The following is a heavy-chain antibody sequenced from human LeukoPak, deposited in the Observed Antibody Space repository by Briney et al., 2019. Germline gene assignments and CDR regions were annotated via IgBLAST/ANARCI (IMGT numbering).Heavy chain of an antibody. V-gene: IGHV3-66*01. CDR2: LYSGGST. CDR1: GFAVSSTY. CDR3: ARGDCSGGSCHSGL. D-gene: IGHD2-15*01. Sequence: GGSLRLSCAVSGFAVSSTYMSWVRQAPGKGLEWFSVLYSGGSTYYADYVQGRFTISRDNSNNTLYLQMNSMRVEDTAVYFCARGDCSGGSCHSGLWGQGTLVTVSS. J-gene: IGHJ4*02.